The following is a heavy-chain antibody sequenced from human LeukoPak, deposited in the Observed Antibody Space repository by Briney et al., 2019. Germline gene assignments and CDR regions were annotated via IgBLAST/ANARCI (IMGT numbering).Heavy chain of an antibody. D-gene: IGHD3-10*01. J-gene: IGHJ4*02. V-gene: IGHV3-30*02. CDR2: MRFDGSNK. CDR3: ARKTYGSEFYVDY. CDR1: GFTFSTYG. Sequence: PGGSLRLSCAASGFTFSTYGMHWVRQAPGKGLEWVAFMRFDGSNKFYADSVKGRFTISRDNSKNTLYLQMNGLRAEDTAVYFCARKTYGSEFYVDYWGQGTLVTVSS.